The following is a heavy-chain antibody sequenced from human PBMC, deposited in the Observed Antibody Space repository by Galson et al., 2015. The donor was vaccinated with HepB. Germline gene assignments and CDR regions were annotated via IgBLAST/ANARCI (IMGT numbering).Heavy chain of an antibody. CDR2: ISGSGGST. CDR3: AKDESIAAAGTGSGGRTGAFDI. D-gene: IGHD6-13*01. CDR1: GFTFSSYA. Sequence: SLRLSCAASGFTFSSYAMSWVRQAPGKGLEWVSAISGSGGSTYYADSVKGRFTISRDNSENTLYLQMNSLRAEDTAVYYCAKDESIAAAGTGSGGRTGAFDIWGQGTMVTVSS. V-gene: IGHV3-23*01. J-gene: IGHJ3*02.